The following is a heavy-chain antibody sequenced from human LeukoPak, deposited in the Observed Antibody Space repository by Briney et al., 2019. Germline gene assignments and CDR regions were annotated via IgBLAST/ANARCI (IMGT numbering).Heavy chain of an antibody. J-gene: IGHJ6*03. Sequence: GGSLRLSCAASGFTFSSYSMNWVRQAPGKGLEWVSSISSSSSYIYYADSVKGRFTISRDNAKNSLYLQMNSLRAEDTAVYYCARVSPENYYYMDVWGKGTTVTVSS. CDR1: GFTFSSYS. V-gene: IGHV3-21*04. CDR3: ARVSPENYYYMDV. CDR2: ISSSSSYI.